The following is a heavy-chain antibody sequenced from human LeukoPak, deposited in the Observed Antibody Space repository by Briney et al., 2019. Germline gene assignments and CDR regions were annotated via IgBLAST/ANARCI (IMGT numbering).Heavy chain of an antibody. J-gene: IGHJ3*02. CDR1: GFTFSGSA. V-gene: IGHV3-73*01. CDR2: IRSKANSYAT. Sequence: GGSLRLSCAASGFTFSGSAMHWVRQASGKGLEWVGRIRSKANSYATAYAASVKGRFTISRDDSKNTAYLQMNSLKTEDTAVYYCTSEDYYDSSTSPNAFDIWGQGTMVTVSS. CDR3: TSEDYYDSSTSPNAFDI. D-gene: IGHD3-22*01.